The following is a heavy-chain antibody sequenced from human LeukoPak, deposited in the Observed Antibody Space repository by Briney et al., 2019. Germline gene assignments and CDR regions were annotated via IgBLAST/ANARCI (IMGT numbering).Heavy chain of an antibody. Sequence: SETLSLTCTVSGGSFRSYYWSWIRQPAGKGLEWIGRIYSSGSTDYNPSLKSRVTMSVDTSKNKFSLKLSSVTAADTAVYYCARDSGTTGEVKFDPWGQGTLVTVSS. CDR3: ARDSGTTGEVKFDP. V-gene: IGHV4-4*07. CDR2: IYSSGST. CDR1: GGSFRSYY. J-gene: IGHJ5*02. D-gene: IGHD3-10*01.